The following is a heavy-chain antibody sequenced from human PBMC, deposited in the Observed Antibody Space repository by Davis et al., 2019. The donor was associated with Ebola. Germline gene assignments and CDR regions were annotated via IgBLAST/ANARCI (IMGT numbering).Heavy chain of an antibody. D-gene: IGHD6-6*01. J-gene: IGHJ4*02. CDR3: TLYSSSSHFDY. V-gene: IGHV3-49*03. CDR2: IRSKAYGGTT. CDR1: GFTFGDYA. Sequence: GGSLRLSCTASGFTFGDYAMTWFRQAPGKGLEWVGFIRSKAYGGTTEYAASVKGRFTISRDDSKSIAYLQMNSLKTEDTAVYYCTLYSSSSHFDYWGQGTLVTVSS.